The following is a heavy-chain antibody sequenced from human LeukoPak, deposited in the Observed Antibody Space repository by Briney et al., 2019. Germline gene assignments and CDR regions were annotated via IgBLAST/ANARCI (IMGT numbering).Heavy chain of an antibody. D-gene: IGHD6-13*01. V-gene: IGHV6-1*01. J-gene: IGHJ4*02. CDR2: TYYRSKWYN. CDR3: ARNLRGRYGSSWHFDL. Sequence: SQTLSLTCAISGDSVSSNSAAWNWIRQSPSRGLEWLGRTYYRSKWYNDYEVSVKSRITINPDTSKNQFSLQLNSVTPEDTAVYYCARNLRGRYGSSWHFDLWGQGTPVSVSS. CDR1: GDSVSSNSAA.